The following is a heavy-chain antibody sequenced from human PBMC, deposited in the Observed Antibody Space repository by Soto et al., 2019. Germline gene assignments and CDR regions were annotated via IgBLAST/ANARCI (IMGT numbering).Heavy chain of an antibody. Sequence: SGPTLVNPTETLTLTCTVSGFSLTTGKMGVSWIRQPPGKALEWLAHIFSDNERSYSTSLQGRLTISKDTSGSQVVLSMTNVDPVDTATYYCARMKVDSYQFYYAMDVWGQGPTVTVSS. J-gene: IGHJ6*02. D-gene: IGHD3-9*01. CDR3: ARMKVDSYQFYYAMDV. V-gene: IGHV2-26*01. CDR1: GFSLTTGKMG. CDR2: IFSDNER.